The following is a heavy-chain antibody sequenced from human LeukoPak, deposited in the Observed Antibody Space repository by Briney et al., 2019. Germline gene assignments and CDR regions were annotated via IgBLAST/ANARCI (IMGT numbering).Heavy chain of an antibody. CDR3: AREAYYDFWSGFDAFDI. CDR2: IKQDGSEK. Sequence: GGSLRLSCAASGFTFSSYWISWVRQAPGKGLEWVANIKQDGSEKYYVDSVKGRFTISRDNAKNSLYLQMNSLRAEDTAVYYCAREAYYDFWSGFDAFDIWGQGTMVTVSS. V-gene: IGHV3-7*01. D-gene: IGHD3-3*01. CDR1: GFTFSSYW. J-gene: IGHJ3*02.